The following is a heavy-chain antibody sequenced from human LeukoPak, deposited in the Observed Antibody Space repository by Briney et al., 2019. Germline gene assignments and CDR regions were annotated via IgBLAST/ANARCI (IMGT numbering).Heavy chain of an antibody. CDR3: ARDQSGGWSVNFDY. D-gene: IGHD6-19*01. V-gene: IGHV3-48*04. J-gene: IGHJ4*02. CDR1: GFTFSSYS. CDR2: ISSSSSNI. Sequence: PRGSLRLSCEVSGFTFSSYSMNWVRQAPGKGLEWVSYISSSSSNIYYADSVKGRFTISRDNAKNSLYLQMNSLRAEDTAVYYCARDQSGGWSVNFDYWGQGTLVTVSS.